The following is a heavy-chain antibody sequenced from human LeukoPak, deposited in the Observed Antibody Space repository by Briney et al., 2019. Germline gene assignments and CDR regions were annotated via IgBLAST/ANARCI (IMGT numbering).Heavy chain of an antibody. V-gene: IGHV4-34*01. Sequence: PSETLSLTCAVYGGSFSGYYWSWICQPPGKGLEWIGEINHSGSTNYNPSLKSRVTISVDTSKNQFSLKLSSVTAADTAVYYCARNTIIVGATTAFDIWGQGTMVTVSS. CDR3: ARNTIIVGATTAFDI. CDR1: GGSFSGYY. D-gene: IGHD1-26*01. CDR2: INHSGST. J-gene: IGHJ3*02.